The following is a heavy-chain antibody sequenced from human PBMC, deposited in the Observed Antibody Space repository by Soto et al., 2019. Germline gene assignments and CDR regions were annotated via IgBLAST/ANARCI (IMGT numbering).Heavy chain of an antibody. CDR3: ANDHVGANFG. Sequence: EVQLLESGGGLVQPGGSLRLSCAASGFTFSSYAMSWVRQAPGKGLEWVSAISCSGGSTYYADSVKGRFTISRDNSKNTLYLQMSSLSAEDTAVYYCANDHVGANFGWGRGTLVTVSS. CDR1: GFTFSSYA. CDR2: ISCSGGST. V-gene: IGHV3-23*01. D-gene: IGHD1-26*01. J-gene: IGHJ4*02.